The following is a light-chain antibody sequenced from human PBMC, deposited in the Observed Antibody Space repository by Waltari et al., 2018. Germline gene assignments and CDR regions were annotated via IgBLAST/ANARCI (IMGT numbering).Light chain of an antibody. CDR1: SSDVGGYNS. J-gene: IGLJ1*01. Sequence: QSALTQPASMSGSPGQSITIPCTGTSSDVGGYNSVSGYQKHPGKAPKVMIYDVSNRPSGVSNRFAGSKSGNTASLTISGLQAEDEADYYCSSYTTSSTRVFGTGTKVTVL. CDR2: DVS. V-gene: IGLV2-14*01. CDR3: SSYTTSSTRV.